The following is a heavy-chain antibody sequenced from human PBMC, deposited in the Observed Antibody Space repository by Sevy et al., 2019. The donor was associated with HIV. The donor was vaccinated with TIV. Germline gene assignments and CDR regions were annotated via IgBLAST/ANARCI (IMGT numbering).Heavy chain of an antibody. CDR2: ISWNSGSI. CDR1: GFTFDDYA. CDR3: AKDTRMDYDFWSGYYLSYYGMDV. J-gene: IGHJ6*02. D-gene: IGHD3-3*01. Sequence: GGSLRLSCAASGFTFDDYAMHWVRQAPGKGLEWVSGISWNSGSIGYADSVKGRFTISRDNAKNSLYLQMNSLRAEDTALYYCAKDTRMDYDFWSGYYLSYYGMDVWGQRTTVTVSS. V-gene: IGHV3-9*01.